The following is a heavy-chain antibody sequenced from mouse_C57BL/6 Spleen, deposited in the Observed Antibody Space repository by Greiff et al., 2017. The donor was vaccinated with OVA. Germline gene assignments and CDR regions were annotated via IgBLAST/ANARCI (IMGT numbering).Heavy chain of an antibody. CDR3: VLYYGSSYGYAMDY. CDR1: GYTFTSYG. CDR2: IYPRSGNT. Sequence: QVQLKQSGAELARPGASVKLSCKASGYTFTSYGISWVKQRTGQGLEWIGEIYPRSGNTYYNEKFKGKATLTADKSSSTAYMELRSLTSEDSAVYFCVLYYGSSYGYAMDYWGQGTSVTVSS. J-gene: IGHJ4*01. D-gene: IGHD1-1*01. V-gene: IGHV1-81*01.